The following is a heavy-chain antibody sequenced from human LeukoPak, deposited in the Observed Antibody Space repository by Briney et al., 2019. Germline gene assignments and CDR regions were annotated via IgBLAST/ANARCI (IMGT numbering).Heavy chain of an antibody. V-gene: IGHV3-15*01. D-gene: IGHD6-19*01. CDR3: TTYSSGSCPF. CDR2: IYRSSNGETT. J-gene: IGHJ4*02. CDR1: GITFSNAW. Sequence: PGGSLRLSCAASGITFSNAWMTWVRQAPGKGLEWVGRIYRSSNGETTDYGAPVKGRFTMSRDDSKKTLYLQMNSLKTEDTAVYYCTTYSSGSCPFWGQGTLVTVSS.